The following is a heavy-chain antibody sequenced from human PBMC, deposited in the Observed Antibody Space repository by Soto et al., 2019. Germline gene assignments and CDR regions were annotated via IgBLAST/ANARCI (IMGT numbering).Heavy chain of an antibody. CDR2: IFHRGNA. CDR3: ARAHAPSLRFDS. V-gene: IGHV4-59*01. Sequence: TLPITCTASARSIRTASGGLLRPAAGEGVEWSDFIFHRGNAKYNPSLKSRVTISVDTSKNQFSLSLVSVPAAETAVYFCARAHAPSLRFDSWGQGTLVTVSS. CDR1: ARSIRTAS. D-gene: IGHD2-2*01. J-gene: IGHJ5*01.